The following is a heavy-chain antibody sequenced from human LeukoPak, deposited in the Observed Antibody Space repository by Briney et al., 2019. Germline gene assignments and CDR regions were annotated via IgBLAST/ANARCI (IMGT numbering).Heavy chain of an antibody. V-gene: IGHV3-53*01. J-gene: IGHJ6*02. D-gene: IGHD6-19*01. CDR2: IYSEGTT. CDR1: GIDVSTDY. CDR3: AKDRSGGGDYYFGMDV. Sequence: GGSLRLSCVASGIDVSTDYITWVRQAPGKGLEWVSIIYSEGTTYYADSVKGRFSISRDISKNTVTLQMSSLRAEDTAVYYCAKDRSGGGDYYFGMDVWGPGTTVTVSS.